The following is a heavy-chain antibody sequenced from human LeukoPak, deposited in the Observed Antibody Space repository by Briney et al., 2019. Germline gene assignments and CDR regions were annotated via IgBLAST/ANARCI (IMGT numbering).Heavy chain of an antibody. V-gene: IGHV3-30*02. CDR1: GFTFSSYG. D-gene: IGHD6-19*01. Sequence: PGGSLRLSCAASGFTFSSYGMHWVRQAPGKGLEWVAFIRYDGSNKYYADSVKGRFTISRDNSKNTLYLQMNSLRAEDTAVYYCAKVRVAVAGDSYFDYWGQGTLVTVSS. J-gene: IGHJ4*02. CDR2: IRYDGSNK. CDR3: AKVRVAVAGDSYFDY.